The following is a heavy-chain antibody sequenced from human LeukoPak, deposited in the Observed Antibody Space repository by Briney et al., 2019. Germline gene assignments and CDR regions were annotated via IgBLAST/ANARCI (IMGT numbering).Heavy chain of an antibody. CDR3: ARGRWLRSSFDY. CDR1: GFTFSSYS. V-gene: IGHV3-21*01. CDR2: ISSSSSYI. D-gene: IGHD5-12*01. Sequence: GGSLRLSCAASGFTFSSYSMNWVRQAPGKGLEWVSSISSSSSYIYYADSVKGRFTISRDNAKNSLYLQMNSLRAEDTAVYYCARGRWLRSSFDYWGQGTLVTVSS. J-gene: IGHJ4*02.